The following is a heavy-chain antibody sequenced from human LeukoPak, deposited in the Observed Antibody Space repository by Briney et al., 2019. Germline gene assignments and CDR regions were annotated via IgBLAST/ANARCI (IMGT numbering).Heavy chain of an antibody. V-gene: IGHV3-33*08. D-gene: IGHD5-18*01. Sequence: GRSLRLSCAASGFTFSGYGMNWVRQAPGKGLEWVAVIWYDGSNKYYADSVKGRFTISRDNSKNTLYLQMNSLRAEDTAVYYCARDRIQLWLHYFDYWGQGTLVTVSS. CDR3: ARDRIQLWLHYFDY. J-gene: IGHJ4*02. CDR1: GFTFSGYG. CDR2: IWYDGSNK.